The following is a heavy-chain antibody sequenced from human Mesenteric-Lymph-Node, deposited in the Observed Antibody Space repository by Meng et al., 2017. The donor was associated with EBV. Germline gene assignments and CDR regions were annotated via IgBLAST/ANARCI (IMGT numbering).Heavy chain of an antibody. D-gene: IGHD6-13*01. CDR3: AHRPHLNVAASDADFNY. J-gene: IGHJ4*02. CDR1: RFSLSTSAVG. V-gene: IGHV2-5*02. Sequence: LPLTCTFSRFSLSTSAVGVGWIRQPPGKALEWLALIYWDDDKRYSPSLKSRLTITKDTSKHQVVLTMTNMDPVHTAAYYYAHRPHLNVAASDADFNYWGQGTLVTVSS. CDR2: IYWDDDK.